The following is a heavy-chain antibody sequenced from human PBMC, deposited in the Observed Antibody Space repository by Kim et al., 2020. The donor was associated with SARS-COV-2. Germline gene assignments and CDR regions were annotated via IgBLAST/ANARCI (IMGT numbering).Heavy chain of an antibody. Sequence: GGSLRLSCAASGFTFSNYAMNCVRQAPDKGLEWVAAVSYDGNTAYYADSVKGRFAISRDNSKNTLFLQMNSLRVEDTAVYYCAKDFSVYGAVVVVYYHYVIDIWGQGTTVTVSS. CDR1: GFTFSNYA. CDR2: VSYDGNTA. V-gene: IGHV3-30*09. J-gene: IGHJ6*02. D-gene: IGHD2-2*01. CDR3: AKDFSVYGAVVVVYYHYVIDI.